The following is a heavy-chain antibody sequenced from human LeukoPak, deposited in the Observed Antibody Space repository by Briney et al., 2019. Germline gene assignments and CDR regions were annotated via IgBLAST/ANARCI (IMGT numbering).Heavy chain of an antibody. CDR1: GFTFSSYG. J-gene: IGHJ4*02. D-gene: IGHD6-13*01. V-gene: IGHV3-30*18. CDR3: AKTRPLDSSSWSHGDY. Sequence: PGGSLRLSCAASGFTFSSYGMHWVRQAPGKGLEWVAVISYDGGNKYYADSVKGRFTISRDNSKNTLYLQMNSLRAEDTAVYYCAKTRPLDSSSWSHGDYWGQGTLVTVSS. CDR2: ISYDGGNK.